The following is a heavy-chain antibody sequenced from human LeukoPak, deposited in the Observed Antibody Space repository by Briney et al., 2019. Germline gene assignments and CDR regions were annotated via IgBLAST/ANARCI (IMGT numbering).Heavy chain of an antibody. CDR2: IHYSGST. CDR1: GASISSFY. D-gene: IGHD3-3*01. J-gene: IGHJ4*02. Sequence: PSETLSLTCTVSGASISSFYWSWLRQSPGKALEWIGYIHYSGSTNYNPSLKSRVTVSVDASKNQFSLKVSSVAAADTAVYYCARGGWSLDYWGQGALVTVSS. V-gene: IGHV4-59*01. CDR3: ARGGWSLDY.